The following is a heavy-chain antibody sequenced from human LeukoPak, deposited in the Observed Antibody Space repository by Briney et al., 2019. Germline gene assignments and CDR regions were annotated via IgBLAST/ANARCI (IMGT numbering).Heavy chain of an antibody. Sequence: SLRLSCSASGFTFDDYAMHWVRQAPGKGLEWVSGISWNSGSIGYADSVKGRFTISRDNAKNSLYLQMNSLRAEDTALYYCAKDGHLSWNAFDIWGQGTMVTVSS. V-gene: IGHV3-9*01. D-gene: IGHD1-1*01. CDR3: AKDGHLSWNAFDI. CDR1: GFTFDDYA. CDR2: ISWNSGSI. J-gene: IGHJ3*02.